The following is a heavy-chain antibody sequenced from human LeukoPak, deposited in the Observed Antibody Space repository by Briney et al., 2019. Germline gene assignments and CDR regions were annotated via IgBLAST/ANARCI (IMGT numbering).Heavy chain of an antibody. CDR2: IYYSGST. D-gene: IGHD6-19*01. V-gene: IGHV4-59*01. CDR3: ARAGYSSGWSSFDY. Sequence: SETLSLTCTVSGGSISNYCWNWFRQPPGKGLEWIGYIYYSGSTNYNPSLKSRVTISVDTSKNQFSLKLSSVTAADTAVYYCARAGYSSGWSSFDYWGQGTLVTVSS. CDR1: GGSISNYC. J-gene: IGHJ4*02.